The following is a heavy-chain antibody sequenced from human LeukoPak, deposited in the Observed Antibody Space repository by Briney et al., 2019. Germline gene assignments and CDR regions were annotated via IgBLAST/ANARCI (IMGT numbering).Heavy chain of an antibody. V-gene: IGHV1-2*02. Sequence: ASVKVSCKASGYTFTGYYMHWVRQAPGQGLEWMGWINPNSGGTNYAQKFQGRVTMTRDTSISTAYMELSRLRSDDMAVYYCAITPKGGYYYYYMDVWGKGTTVTVSS. CDR2: INPNSGGT. CDR1: GYTFTGYY. CDR3: AITPKGGYYYYYMDV. J-gene: IGHJ6*03.